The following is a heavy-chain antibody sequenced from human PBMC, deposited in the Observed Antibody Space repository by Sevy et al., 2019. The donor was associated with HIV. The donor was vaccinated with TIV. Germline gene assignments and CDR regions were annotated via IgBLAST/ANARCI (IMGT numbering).Heavy chain of an antibody. CDR1: GGSINRGGYY. J-gene: IGHJ4*02. V-gene: IGHV4-31*03. CDR3: AGEGLRNAGFDY. Sequence: SETLSLTCTVSGGSINRGGYYWSWIRQNPGKGLEWIGYIYYGGTTYYNPSLKSRLTISVDTSKNQFSLKVSSVTAADTAVYYGAGEGLRNAGFDYWGQGTLVTVSS. CDR2: IYYGGTT.